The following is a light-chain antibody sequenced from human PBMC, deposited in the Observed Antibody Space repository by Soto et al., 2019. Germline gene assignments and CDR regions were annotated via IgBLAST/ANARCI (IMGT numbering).Light chain of an antibody. Sequence: QSALTQPASVSGSPGQSITISCTGTSSDVGAYNFVSWYQQHPGKAPKLMIYEVSSRPSGVSDRFSGSKSGSTASLTISGLQAEDEADYYCTSYTSGSTPYVFGTGTKLTVL. CDR2: EVS. V-gene: IGLV2-14*01. J-gene: IGLJ1*01. CDR1: SSDVGAYNF. CDR3: TSYTSGSTPYV.